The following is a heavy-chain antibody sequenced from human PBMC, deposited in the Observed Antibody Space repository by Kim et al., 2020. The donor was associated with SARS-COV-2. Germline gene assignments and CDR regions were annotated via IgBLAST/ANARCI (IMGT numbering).Heavy chain of an antibody. J-gene: IGHJ4*02. D-gene: IGHD1-26*01. CDR1: GGSISSSSYY. V-gene: IGHV4-39*01. CDR3: ARHQGSVGATWAYFDY. Sequence: SETLSLSCTVSGGSISSSSYYWGWIRQPPGKGLEWIGSIYYSGNTYYNPSLKSRVTISVDTSKNQFSLKLSSVTAADTAVYYCARHQGSVGATWAYFDYWGQGTLVTVSS. CDR2: IYYSGNT.